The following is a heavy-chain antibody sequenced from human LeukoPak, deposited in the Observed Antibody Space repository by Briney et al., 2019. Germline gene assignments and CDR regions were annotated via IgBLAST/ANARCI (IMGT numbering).Heavy chain of an antibody. V-gene: IGHV3-23*01. CDR3: AKDGEDSSGWYVDY. CDR2: ISAGKGNT. D-gene: IGHD6-19*01. J-gene: IGHJ4*02. Sequence: PGGSLRLSCAASAFTRSTYAMSWVRQAPGKGLEWVSGISAGKGNTYYADSVKGRFIISRDNSKNTLYLQMNSLRAEDTAVYYCAKDGEDSSGWYVDYWGQGTLVTVSS. CDR1: AFTRSTYA.